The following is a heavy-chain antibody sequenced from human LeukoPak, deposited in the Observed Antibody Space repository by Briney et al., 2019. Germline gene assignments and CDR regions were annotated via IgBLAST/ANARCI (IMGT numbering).Heavy chain of an antibody. CDR2: INPNSGGT. Sequence: ASVTVSCTASGYTFTGYYMHWVRQAPGQGLEWMGRINPNSGGTNYAQKFQGRVTMTRDTSISTAYMELSRLRSDDTAVYYCARGEYDSSDYVPDYWGQGTLVTVSS. CDR1: GYTFTGYY. D-gene: IGHD3-22*01. J-gene: IGHJ4*02. V-gene: IGHV1-2*06. CDR3: ARGEYDSSDYVPDY.